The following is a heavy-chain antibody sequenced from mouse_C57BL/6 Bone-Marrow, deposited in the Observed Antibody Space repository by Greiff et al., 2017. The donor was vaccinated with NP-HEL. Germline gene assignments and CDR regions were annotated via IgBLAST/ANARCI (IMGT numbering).Heavy chain of an antibody. CDR2: ISSGGSYT. V-gene: IGHV5-6*02. Sequence: DVKLVESGGDLVKPGGSLKLSCAASGFTFSSYGMSWVRQTPDKRLEWVATISSGGSYTYYPDSVKGRFTISRDNAKNTLYLQMSSLKSEDTAMYYCARRLMITYFDYWGQGTTLTVSS. CDR1: GFTFSSYG. D-gene: IGHD2-4*01. CDR3: ARRLMITYFDY. J-gene: IGHJ2*01.